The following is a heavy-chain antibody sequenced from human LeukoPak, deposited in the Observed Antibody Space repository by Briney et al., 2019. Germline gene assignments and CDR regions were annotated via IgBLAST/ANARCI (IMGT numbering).Heavy chain of an antibody. CDR2: ISYDGSNK. CDR1: GFTFSSYG. Sequence: GRSLRLSCAASGFTFSSYGMHWVRQAPGKGLEWVAVISYDGSNKYYADSVKGRFTISRDNSKNTLYLQMNSLRAEDTAVYYCAKDVVPAKAHYYYGMDVWGQGTTVTVSS. D-gene: IGHD2-2*01. J-gene: IGHJ6*02. V-gene: IGHV3-30*18. CDR3: AKDVVPAKAHYYYGMDV.